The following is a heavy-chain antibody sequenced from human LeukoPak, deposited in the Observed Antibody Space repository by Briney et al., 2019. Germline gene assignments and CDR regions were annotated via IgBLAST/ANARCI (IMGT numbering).Heavy chain of an antibody. Sequence: GGSLRLSCAASGFTVSSNYMSWVRQAPGKGLEWVSVIYRGGITSYADSVKGRFTISRDNSKNTLSLQMNSLRAEDTAVYYCASSLTTATPDFWGQGTLVTVSS. V-gene: IGHV3-66*01. CDR2: IYRGGIT. CDR3: ASSLTTATPDF. J-gene: IGHJ4*02. D-gene: IGHD4-17*01. CDR1: GFTVSSNY.